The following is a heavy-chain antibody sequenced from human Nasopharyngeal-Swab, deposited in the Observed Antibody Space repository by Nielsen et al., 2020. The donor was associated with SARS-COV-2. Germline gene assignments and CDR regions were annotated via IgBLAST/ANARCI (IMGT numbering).Heavy chain of an antibody. CDR1: GFTFSSYW. CDR3: ARGSGGNSFRWVLGKTPAYYFDY. CDR2: IKQDGSEK. D-gene: IGHD4-23*01. V-gene: IGHV3-7*01. Sequence: GGSLRLSCAASGFTFSSYWMSWVRQAPGKGLEWVANIKQDGSEKYHVDSVKGRFTISRDNAKNSLYLQMNSLSAEDTAVYYCARGSGGNSFRWVLGKTPAYYFDYWGQGTLVTVSS. J-gene: IGHJ4*02.